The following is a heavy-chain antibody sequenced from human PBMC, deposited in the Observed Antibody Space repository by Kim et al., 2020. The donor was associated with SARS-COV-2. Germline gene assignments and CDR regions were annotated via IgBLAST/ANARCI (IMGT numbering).Heavy chain of an antibody. CDR3: AIHKMGTNFFDI. V-gene: IGHV4-4*02. D-gene: IGHD1-1*01. Sequence: SETLSLTCVLSGDSITSNYWWSWVRQPPGKGLEWTGEIYRDGTTNYNPSLRGRVTISLDKSKNQVSLTLTTVTAVDTAIYYCAIHKMGTNFFDIRGQGT. CDR2: IYRDGTT. CDR1: GDSITSNYW. J-gene: IGHJ3*02.